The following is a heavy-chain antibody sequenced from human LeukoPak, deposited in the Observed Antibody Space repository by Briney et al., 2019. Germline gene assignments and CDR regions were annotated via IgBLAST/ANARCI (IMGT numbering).Heavy chain of an antibody. CDR1: GYSTSSGYY. CDR2: IYHSGST. J-gene: IGHJ4*02. V-gene: IGHV4-38-2*02. CDR3: ARARRMDNFDY. D-gene: IGHD3/OR15-3a*01. Sequence: SETLSLTCTVSGYSTSSGYYWGWIRQPAGKGLEWIGSIYHSGSTYYNPSLKSRVTISVDTSKNQFSLKLSSVTAADTAVYYCARARRMDNFDYWGQGTLVTVSS.